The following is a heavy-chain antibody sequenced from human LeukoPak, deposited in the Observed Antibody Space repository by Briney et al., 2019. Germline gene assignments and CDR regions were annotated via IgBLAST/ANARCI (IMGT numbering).Heavy chain of an antibody. D-gene: IGHD1-26*01. J-gene: IGHJ4*02. Sequence: GGSLRLSCAASGFTFTSYWMHWVRQAPGKGLVWVSRINSDGTSTNYADSVKGRFTISRDNAKNMLYLQMNSLRVDDTAVYYCVRRAPFDYWGQGTLVTVSS. CDR3: VRRAPFDY. CDR1: GFTFTSYW. V-gene: IGHV3-74*01. CDR2: INSDGTST.